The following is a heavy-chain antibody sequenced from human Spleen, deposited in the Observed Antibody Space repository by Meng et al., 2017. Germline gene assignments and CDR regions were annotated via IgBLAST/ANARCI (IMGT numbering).Heavy chain of an antibody. V-gene: IGHV1-18*01. CDR1: GYTFTSYG. J-gene: IGHJ4*01. CDR2: ISAYNGNT. CDR3: ARDRSTSWYYFDY. D-gene: IGHD6-13*01. Sequence: ASVKVYCKASGYTFTSYGISWVRQAPGQGLEWMGWISAYNGNTNYAQKLQGRVTMTTDTSTGTAYMKLRSLRSDDTAVYFCARDRSTSWYYFDYWGQGTLVTGYS.